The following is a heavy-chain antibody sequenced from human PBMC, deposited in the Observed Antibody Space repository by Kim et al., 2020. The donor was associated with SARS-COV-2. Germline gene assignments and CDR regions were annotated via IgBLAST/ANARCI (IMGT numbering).Heavy chain of an antibody. V-gene: IGHV1-69*01. D-gene: IGHD3-10*01. CDR3: AREGVYGSGSYYNFDY. J-gene: IGHJ4*02. Sequence: KFQGRVTITADESTSTAYMELSSLRSEDTAVYYCAREGVYGSGSYYNFDYWGQGTLVTVSS.